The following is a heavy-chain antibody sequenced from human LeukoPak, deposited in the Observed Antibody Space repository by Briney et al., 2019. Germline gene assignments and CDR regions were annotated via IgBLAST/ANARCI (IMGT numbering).Heavy chain of an antibody. V-gene: IGHV3-7*04. Sequence: GGFLRLSCAASGFTFRTYWMSWVRQAPGKGLEWVANIHPDGIEKYHVDSVKGRFTIFRDNARNLLYLQMSSLRADDTAVYYCSRGDDFSGDSWGQGTLVTVSS. J-gene: IGHJ5*01. D-gene: IGHD2-21*02. CDR2: IHPDGIEK. CDR1: GFTFRTYW. CDR3: SRGDDFSGDS.